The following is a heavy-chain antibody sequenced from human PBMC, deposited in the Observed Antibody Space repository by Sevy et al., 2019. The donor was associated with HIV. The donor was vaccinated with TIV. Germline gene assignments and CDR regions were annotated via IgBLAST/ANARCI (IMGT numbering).Heavy chain of an antibody. CDR2: IFPIFGTA. V-gene: IGHV1-69*13. D-gene: IGHD6-19*01. Sequence: ASVKVSCKASGGTFSSYAISWVRQAPGQGLEWMGGIFPIFGTANYAQKFQGRVTITADESTSTAYMELSSLRSEDTALYYCARDVIAVAGDDAFDIWGQGTMVTVSS. CDR1: GGTFSSYA. CDR3: ARDVIAVAGDDAFDI. J-gene: IGHJ3*02.